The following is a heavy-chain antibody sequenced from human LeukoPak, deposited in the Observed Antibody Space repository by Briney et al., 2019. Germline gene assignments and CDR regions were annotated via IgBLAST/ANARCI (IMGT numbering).Heavy chain of an antibody. CDR2: VHDSGRT. CDR3: ATGRDPYKTGH. V-gene: IGHV4-59*02. D-gene: IGHD5-24*01. Sequence: SEALSLTCSVSDDSVSDYYWNWIRQPPGRGPEWIGYVHDSGRTSYNPSLKSRVTISLDTSMSHLSLNLRSVTSADTAVYYCATGRDPYKTGHWGPGVLVTVFS. J-gene: IGHJ4*02. CDR1: DDSVSDYY.